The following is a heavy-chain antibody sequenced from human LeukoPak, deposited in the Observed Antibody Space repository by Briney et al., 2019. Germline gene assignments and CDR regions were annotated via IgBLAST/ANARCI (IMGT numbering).Heavy chain of an antibody. Sequence: AAVKVFSRASGYTFSSYGNSWVRHAPGQGREGMGWISAYNGNTNYAQKLQGRVTMTTDTSTNTAYMELRSLTSDDTAVYYCARSGSYGYYFDYWGQGTLVTVSS. D-gene: IGHD1-26*01. CDR1: GYTFSSYG. CDR2: ISAYNGNT. J-gene: IGHJ4*02. V-gene: IGHV1-18*01. CDR3: ARSGSYGYYFDY.